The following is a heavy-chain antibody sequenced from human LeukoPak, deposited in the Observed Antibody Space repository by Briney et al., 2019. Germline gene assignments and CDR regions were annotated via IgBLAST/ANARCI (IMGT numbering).Heavy chain of an antibody. D-gene: IGHD3-16*01. CDR2: TNPNSGNT. J-gene: IGHJ4*02. CDR3: ARGTFRAYYFDY. V-gene: IGHV1-8*03. CDR1: GYTFTSYD. Sequence: ASVKVSCKASGYTFTSYDINWVRQATGQGLEWMGWTNPNSGNTGYAQKFQGRVTITRNTSISTAYMELSSLRSEDTAVYYCARGTFRAYYFDYWGQGTLVTVSS.